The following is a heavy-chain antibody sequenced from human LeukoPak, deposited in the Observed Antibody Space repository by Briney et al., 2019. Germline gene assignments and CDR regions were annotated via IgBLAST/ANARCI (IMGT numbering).Heavy chain of an antibody. J-gene: IGHJ4*02. D-gene: IGHD2-2*01. V-gene: IGHV4-34*01. Sequence: SETLSLTCAVYGGSFSGYYWSWIRQPPGKGLEWIGEINHSGSTNYNPSLKSRVTISVDTSKNQFSLKLSSVTAADTAVYYCVKGRKRFVVVPAAIHYFDYWGQGTLVTVSS. CDR3: VKGRKRFVVVPAAIHYFDY. CDR1: GGSFSGYY. CDR2: INHSGST.